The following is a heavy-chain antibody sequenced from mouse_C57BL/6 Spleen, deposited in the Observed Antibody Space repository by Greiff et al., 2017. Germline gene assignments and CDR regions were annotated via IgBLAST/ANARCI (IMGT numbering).Heavy chain of an antibody. D-gene: IGHD2-4*01. CDR3: ARERLRYFDY. Sequence: VQLKQSGAELVMPGASVKLSCKASGYTFTSYWMHWVKQRPGQGLEWIGEIDPSDSYTNYNQKFKGKSTLTVDKSSSTAYMQLSSLTSEDSAVYYCARERLRYFDYWGQGTTLTVSS. V-gene: IGHV1-69*01. CDR2: IDPSDSYT. J-gene: IGHJ2*01. CDR1: GYTFTSYW.